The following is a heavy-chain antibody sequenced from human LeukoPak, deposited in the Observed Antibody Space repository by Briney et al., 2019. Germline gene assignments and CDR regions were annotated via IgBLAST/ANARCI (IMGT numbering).Heavy chain of an antibody. CDR3: ARDDLTRGGWFDP. V-gene: IGHV4-59*01. CDR2: IYDSGTT. CDR1: GGSFGNYY. D-gene: IGHD2-15*01. Sequence: PSETLSLTCTVSGGSFGNYYWSWIRQPPGKGLEWIGYIYDSGTTNYNPSLKSRVTISVDTSKNQFSLKLSSVTAADTAVYYCARDDLTRGGWFDPWGQGTLVTVSS. J-gene: IGHJ5*02.